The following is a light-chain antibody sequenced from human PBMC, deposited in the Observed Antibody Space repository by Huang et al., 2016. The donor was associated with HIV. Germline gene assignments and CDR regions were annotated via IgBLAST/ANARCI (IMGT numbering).Light chain of an antibody. CDR3: QQYNTYPWT. Sequence: DIQMTQSPSTLSASVGDRVTITCRASQTVTWWLAWYQQKPGKAPKVLIYKASSVQSGVPSRFIGSGSGTEFTLTINSLQPDDFATYYCQQYNTYPWTFGQGTKVEI. V-gene: IGKV1-5*03. CDR1: QTVTWW. J-gene: IGKJ1*01. CDR2: KAS.